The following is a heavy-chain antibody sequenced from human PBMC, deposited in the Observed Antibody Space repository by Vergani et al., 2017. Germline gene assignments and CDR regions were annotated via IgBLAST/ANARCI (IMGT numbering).Heavy chain of an antibody. CDR1: GYTFTDYY. D-gene: IGHD2-2*01. CDR2: INPNSGGT. J-gene: IGHJ6*02. CDR3: ARVLCSSTSCPYYYGMDV. V-gene: IGHV1-2*02. Sequence: QVQLVQSGAEVKKPGASVKVSCKASGYTFTDYYMHWVRQAPGQGLEWMGWINPNSGGTNYAQKFQGRVTMTRDTSISTTYMELSRLRSDDTAVYYCARVLCSSTSCPYYYGMDVWGQGTTVTVSS.